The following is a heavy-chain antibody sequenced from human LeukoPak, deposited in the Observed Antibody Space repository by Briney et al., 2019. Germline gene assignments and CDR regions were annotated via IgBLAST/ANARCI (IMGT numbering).Heavy chain of an antibody. CDR2: ISYDGSNK. Sequence: PGGSLRLSCAASGFSFNIYAMNWVRQAPGKGLEWVAVISYDGSNKYYGASVKGRFTISRDDSKNTLYLQMNSLRVEDTAVYYCARGQRFVDAFDIWGQGTMVTISS. D-gene: IGHD3-3*01. J-gene: IGHJ3*02. CDR1: GFSFNIYA. V-gene: IGHV3-30*04. CDR3: ARGQRFVDAFDI.